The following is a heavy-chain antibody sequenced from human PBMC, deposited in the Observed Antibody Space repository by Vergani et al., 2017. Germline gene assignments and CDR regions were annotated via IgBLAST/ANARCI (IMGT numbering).Heavy chain of an antibody. V-gene: IGHV3-33*01. CDR2: IWYDGSNK. Sequence: QVQLVESGGGVVQPGRSLRLSCAASGFTFSSYGMHWVRQAPGKGLEWVAVIWYDGSNKYYADAVKGRFTISRDNSKNTLYLQMNSLSAEDTAVYYCARDQGVGDSGYYYYGMDVWGQGTTVTVSS. CDR3: ARDQGVGDSGYYYYGMDV. CDR1: GFTFSSYG. J-gene: IGHJ6*02. D-gene: IGHD4-17*01.